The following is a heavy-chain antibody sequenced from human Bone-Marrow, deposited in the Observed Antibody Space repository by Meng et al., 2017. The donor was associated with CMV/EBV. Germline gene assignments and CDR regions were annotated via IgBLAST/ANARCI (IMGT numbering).Heavy chain of an antibody. J-gene: IGHJ4*02. Sequence: QVQLVQSGAEXXXXXXXVKXSXXXSGGTFSSYAISWVRQAPGQGLEWMGGIITIFGTANYAQKFQGRVTITADESTSTAYMELSSLRSEDTAVYYCARVDGGYSYGFPFDYWGQGTLVTVSS. D-gene: IGHD5-18*01. CDR2: IITIFGTA. CDR1: GGTFSSYA. CDR3: ARVDGGYSYGFPFDY. V-gene: IGHV1-69*12.